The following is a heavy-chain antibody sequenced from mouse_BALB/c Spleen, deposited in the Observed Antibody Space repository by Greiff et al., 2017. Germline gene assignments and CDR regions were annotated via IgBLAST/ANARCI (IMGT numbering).Heavy chain of an antibody. CDR1: GYTFTSYD. CDR2: IFPGDGST. D-gene: IGHD1-1*01. V-gene: IGHV1S56*01. Sequence: VQLQQSGAELVKPGASVKLSCKASGYTFTSYDINWVRQRPEQGLEWIGWIFPGDGSTKYNEKFKGKATLTTDKSSSTAYMQLSRLTSEDSAVYFCARRRFITTVVSPAWFAYWGQGTRVTVSA. CDR3: ARRRFITTVVSPAWFAY. J-gene: IGHJ3*01.